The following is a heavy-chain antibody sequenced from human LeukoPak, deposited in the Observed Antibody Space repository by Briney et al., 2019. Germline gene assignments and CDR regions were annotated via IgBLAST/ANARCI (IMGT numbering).Heavy chain of an antibody. D-gene: IGHD3-9*01. V-gene: IGHV1-18*01. CDR2: ISAYNGNT. CDR3: ARERKSSYDTLTGYYKSDAFDI. CDR1: GYSLITYG. Sequence: ASVKVSCKAAGYSLITYGISWVRQAPGQGLEWMGWISAYNGNTNYAQKLQARVTVTTDTSTNTAYMELRSLRSDDTAVYYCARERKSSYDTLTGYYKSDAFDIWGQGTMVTVSS. J-gene: IGHJ3*02.